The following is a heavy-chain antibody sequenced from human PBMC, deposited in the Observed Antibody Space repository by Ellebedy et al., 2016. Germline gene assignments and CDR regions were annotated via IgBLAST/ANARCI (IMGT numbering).Heavy chain of an antibody. V-gene: IGHV4-59*12. CDR2: IYYSGST. Sequence: SETLSLTXTVSGGSISSYYWSWIRQPPGKGLEWIGYIYYSGSTNYNPSLKSRVTISVDTSKNQFSLKLSSVTAADTAVYYCARVRSMIVVVTPFWYFDLWGRGTLVTVSS. CDR3: ARVRSMIVVVTPFWYFDL. CDR1: GGSISSYY. J-gene: IGHJ2*01. D-gene: IGHD3-22*01.